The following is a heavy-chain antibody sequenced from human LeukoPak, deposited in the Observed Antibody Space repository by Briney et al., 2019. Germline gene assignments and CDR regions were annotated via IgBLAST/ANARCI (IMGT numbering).Heavy chain of an antibody. J-gene: IGHJ3*02. D-gene: IGHD3-22*01. CDR1: GFSLRTRGVG. Sequence: ESGPTLVNPTQTLTLTCTFSGFSLRTRGVGVGWIRQPPGKALEWPSLIYWDDDKRYSPSLKSRLTITKDTSKNQVVLTMTNMDPVDTATYYCARTDSSGYYDAFDIWGQGTMVTVSS. CDR3: ARTDSSGYYDAFDI. CDR2: IYWDDDK. V-gene: IGHV2-5*02.